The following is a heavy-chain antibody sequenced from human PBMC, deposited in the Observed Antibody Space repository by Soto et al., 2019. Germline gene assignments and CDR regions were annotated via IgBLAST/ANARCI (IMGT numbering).Heavy chain of an antibody. Sequence: QVQLQESGPGLVKPSQTLSLTCTVSGGSISSGDYYWSWIRQPPGKGLEWIGYIYYKGNTYYSPSLESRVTISVDTSKNQFSLKLSSVTAADTAVYYCARSVDQNWFDPWGQGTLVTVSS. V-gene: IGHV4-30-4*01. CDR2: IYYKGNT. CDR3: ARSVDQNWFDP. CDR1: GGSISSGDYY. D-gene: IGHD2-2*01. J-gene: IGHJ5*02.